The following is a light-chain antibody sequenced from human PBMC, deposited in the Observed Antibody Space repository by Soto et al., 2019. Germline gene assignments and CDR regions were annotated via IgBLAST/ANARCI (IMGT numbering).Light chain of an antibody. J-gene: IGKJ1*01. Sequence: IPRTRSPSTMNPALGSRVTITCRTRQSSSSWLGWYQQKPGKAPKLLIYEATCLEGGVPTMFSGSGSGSEFTLTSSIVHQDDLTSYCCQEYNRHWTFGQGTKVDIK. CDR2: EAT. CDR3: QEYNRHWT. V-gene: IGKV1-5*03. CDR1: QSSSSW.